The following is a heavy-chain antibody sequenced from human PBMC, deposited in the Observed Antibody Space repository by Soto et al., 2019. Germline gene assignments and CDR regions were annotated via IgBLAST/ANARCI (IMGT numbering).Heavy chain of an antibody. CDR1: GFTFSNYW. J-gene: IGHJ4*02. Sequence: EVQVVESGGGLVQPGGSLKLSCVASGFTFSNYWMSWVRQAPGKGLEWVANIRQDGSEKNFVDSVKGRFTISRDNAKNSVDLQMHSLRAEDTAVYYCATTQSFDYWGQGTLVTVSS. V-gene: IGHV3-7*01. CDR3: ATTQSFDY. CDR2: IRQDGSEK.